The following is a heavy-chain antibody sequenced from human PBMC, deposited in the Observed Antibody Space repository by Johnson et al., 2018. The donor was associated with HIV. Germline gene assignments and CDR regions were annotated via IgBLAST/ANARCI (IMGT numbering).Heavy chain of an antibody. V-gene: IGHV3-74*02. CDR1: GFTFSSYW. D-gene: IGHD6-13*01. J-gene: IGHJ3*02. CDR2: INSDGSTT. Sequence: VQLVESGGGLVQPGGSLRLSCAASGFTFSSYWMQWVRQAPGKGLVWVSRINSDGSTTSYADSVKGRFTISRDNAKNTLYLQMNRLRAEDTAVYYCALSGGAAAYDAFDIWGQGTMVTVSS. CDR3: ALSGGAAAYDAFDI.